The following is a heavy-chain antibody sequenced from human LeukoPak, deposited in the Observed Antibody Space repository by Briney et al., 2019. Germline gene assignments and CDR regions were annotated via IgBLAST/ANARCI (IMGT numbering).Heavy chain of an antibody. D-gene: IGHD3-16*02. J-gene: IGHJ4*02. Sequence: PGGSLRLSCAASGFTFSRHWMTWVRQAPGKGLEWVANIKEDGSEQYYVDAIKSRFTISRDNAKNSLYLQMSSLRAEDTAIYYCVRETVSVITDFDYWGQGTLVTVSS. CDR1: GFTFSRHW. CDR3: VRETVSVITDFDY. V-gene: IGHV3-7*01. CDR2: IKEDGSEQ.